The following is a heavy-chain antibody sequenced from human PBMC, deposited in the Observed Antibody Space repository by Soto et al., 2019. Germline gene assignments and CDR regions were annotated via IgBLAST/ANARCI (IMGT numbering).Heavy chain of an antibody. V-gene: IGHV4-59*01. CDR1: GGSISSYY. Sequence: QVQLQESGPGLVKPSETLSLTCTVSGGSISSYYWSWIRQPPGKGLEWIGYIYYSGSTNYNPSLKSRVTISVDTSKNQFSLELRSVTAADTAVYYCARDQGDAAGDAEYFQHWGQGTLVTVSS. CDR3: ARDQGDAAGDAEYFQH. J-gene: IGHJ1*01. D-gene: IGHD6-13*01. CDR2: IYYSGST.